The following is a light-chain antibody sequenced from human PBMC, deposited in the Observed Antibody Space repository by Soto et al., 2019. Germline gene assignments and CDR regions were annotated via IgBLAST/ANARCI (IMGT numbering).Light chain of an antibody. Sequence: QSVLIQPASVSGSPGQSITISCTGTSSDVGGSNYVSWYQHHPHRAPKLLIYEVSYRPSGVSHRFSGSKSGNTASLTISGLQPEDEADYYCSSYTSISTYVFGTGTKVTVL. V-gene: IGLV2-14*01. CDR2: EVS. CDR3: SSYTSISTYV. CDR1: SSDVGGSNY. J-gene: IGLJ1*01.